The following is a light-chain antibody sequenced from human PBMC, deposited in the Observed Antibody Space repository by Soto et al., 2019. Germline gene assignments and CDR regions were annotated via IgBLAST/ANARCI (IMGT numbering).Light chain of an antibody. CDR2: AAS. V-gene: IGKV1-27*01. Sequence: DIQMTQSPSSLSASVGDRVTITCRASQGISNYLAWYQQKPGKVPKLLSYAASTLQSGVPSRLSGSGSGTDFTVTISSLQPEDVATYYCQKYNSAPKLIFGGGTKVEIK. CDR3: QKYNSAPKLI. J-gene: IGKJ4*01. CDR1: QGISNY.